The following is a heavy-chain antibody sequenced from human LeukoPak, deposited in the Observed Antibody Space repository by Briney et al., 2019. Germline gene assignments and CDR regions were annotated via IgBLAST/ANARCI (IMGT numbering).Heavy chain of an antibody. Sequence: GGSLRLSCAASGFTFSDYYMSWIRQAPGKELEWVSYISTSGSAIYYADSVKGRFTISRDNAKNSLYLQMNSLRAEDTAVYYCARFSGDGYYYYYMDVWGKGTTVTISS. CDR3: ARFSGDGYYYYYMDV. CDR2: ISTSGSAI. CDR1: GFTFSDYY. D-gene: IGHD1-26*01. J-gene: IGHJ6*03. V-gene: IGHV3-11*04.